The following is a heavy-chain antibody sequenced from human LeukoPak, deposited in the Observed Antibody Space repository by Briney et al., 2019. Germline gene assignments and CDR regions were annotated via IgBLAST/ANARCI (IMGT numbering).Heavy chain of an antibody. J-gene: IGHJ4*02. CDR2: INAGNGNT. D-gene: IGHD6-19*01. Sequence: ASVKVSCKASGYTFTSYAMHWVRQAPGQRLEWMGWINAGNGNTKYSQKLQGRVTITRDTSASTAYMELSSLGSEDTAVYYCARGRQWLVTSFDYWGQGTLVTVSS. CDR3: ARGRQWLVTSFDY. V-gene: IGHV1-3*01. CDR1: GYTFTSYA.